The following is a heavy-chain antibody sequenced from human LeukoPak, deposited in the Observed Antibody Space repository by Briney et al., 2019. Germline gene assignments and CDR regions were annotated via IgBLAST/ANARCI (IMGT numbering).Heavy chain of an antibody. CDR1: GFSFSTYS. V-gene: IGHV3-48*01. Sequence: GGSLRLSCAASGFSFSTYSMNWVRQAPGKGLEWVSYISRSSTTIYYADSVKGRFTISRDNAKNSLYLQMNSLRAEDTAVYYCARGYDYVWGSYRYFLDYWGQGTLVTVSS. D-gene: IGHD3-16*02. CDR2: ISRSSTTI. J-gene: IGHJ4*02. CDR3: ARGYDYVWGSYRYFLDY.